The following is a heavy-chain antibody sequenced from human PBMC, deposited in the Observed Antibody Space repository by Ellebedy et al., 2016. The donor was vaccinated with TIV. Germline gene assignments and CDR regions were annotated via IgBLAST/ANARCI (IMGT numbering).Heavy chain of an antibody. J-gene: IGHJ4*02. V-gene: IGHV3-21*01. CDR2: ISRSSTHR. CDR3: ARGDFNFGFFDY. D-gene: IGHD1-20*01. Sequence: GESLKISXAASGFTFSSYNMNWVRQAPGKGLDWVSSISRSSTHRYYADSVKGRFTISRDNAKNSLYLQMDSLRVEDAALYYCARGDFNFGFFDYWGQGALLTVSA. CDR1: GFTFSSYN.